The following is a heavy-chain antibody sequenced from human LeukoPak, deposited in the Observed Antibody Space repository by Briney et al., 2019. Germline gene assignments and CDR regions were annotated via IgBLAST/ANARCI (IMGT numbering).Heavy chain of an antibody. D-gene: IGHD4-17*01. J-gene: IGHJ5*02. Sequence: PSETLSLTCVVYSGSFSGYFWSWIRQPPGKGLEWIGYIYYSGSTKYNPSLKSRVTISVDTSKNQFSLKLSSVTAADTAVYYCARGGTTVTPGLLWFDPWGQGTLVTVSS. V-gene: IGHV4-59*01. CDR3: ARGGTTVTPGLLWFDP. CDR2: IYYSGST. CDR1: SGSFSGYF.